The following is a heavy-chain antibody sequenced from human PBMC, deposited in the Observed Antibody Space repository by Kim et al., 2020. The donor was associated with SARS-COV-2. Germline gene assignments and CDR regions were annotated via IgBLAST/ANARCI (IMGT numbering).Heavy chain of an antibody. Sequence: SVKVSCKASGGTFSSYAISWVRQAPGQGLEWMGGIIPIFGTANYAQKFQGRVTITADESTSTAYMELSSLRSEDTAVYYCAVGATYCSGGSCQGYYYYYYGMDVWGQGTTVTVSS. CDR2: IIPIFGTA. CDR3: AVGATYCSGGSCQGYYYYYYGMDV. CDR1: GGTFSSYA. V-gene: IGHV1-69*13. D-gene: IGHD2-15*01. J-gene: IGHJ6*02.